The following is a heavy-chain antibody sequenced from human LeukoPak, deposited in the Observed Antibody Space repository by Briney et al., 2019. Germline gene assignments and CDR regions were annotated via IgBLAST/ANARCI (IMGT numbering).Heavy chain of an antibody. D-gene: IGHD6-6*01. Sequence: GGSLRLSCSASGFTFSSYVMHWGRQAPGKGLEWVAFKRYDGSNKYYSDSVKGRFTSSRDNSKNTMYLQMNSLRAEDTAVYYCAKGSRIAARNDAFDIWGQGRMVTVSS. J-gene: IGHJ3*02. V-gene: IGHV3-30*02. CDR3: AKGSRIAARNDAFDI. CDR2: KRYDGSNK. CDR1: GFTFSSYV.